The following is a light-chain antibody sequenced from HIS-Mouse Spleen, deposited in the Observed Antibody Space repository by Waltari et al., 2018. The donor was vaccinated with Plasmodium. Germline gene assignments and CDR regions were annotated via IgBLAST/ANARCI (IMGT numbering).Light chain of an antibody. J-gene: IGKJ3*01. CDR3: QQYDNLPPLFT. Sequence: DIQMTQSPSSLSASVVDRVPIPCQASQDIINYLNWYQQKPGKAPKLLIYDASNLETGVPSRFSGSGSGTDFTFIISSLQPEDIATYYCQQYDNLPPLFTFGPGTKVDIK. V-gene: IGKV1-33*01. CDR1: QDIINY. CDR2: DAS.